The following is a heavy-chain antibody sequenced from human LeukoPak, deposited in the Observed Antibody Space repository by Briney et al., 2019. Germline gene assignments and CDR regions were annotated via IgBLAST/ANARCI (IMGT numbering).Heavy chain of an antibody. V-gene: IGHV4-34*01. CDR3: ARWSGSGYYYVFDY. CDR1: GGSFSGYY. CDR2: INHSGST. Sequence: SETLSLTCAVYGGSFSGYYWSWIRQPPGKGLEWIGEINHSGSTNYNPSLKSRVTISVDTSKNQFSLKRSSVTAADTAVYYCARWSGSGYYYVFDYWGQGTLVTVSS. D-gene: IGHD3-22*01. J-gene: IGHJ4*02.